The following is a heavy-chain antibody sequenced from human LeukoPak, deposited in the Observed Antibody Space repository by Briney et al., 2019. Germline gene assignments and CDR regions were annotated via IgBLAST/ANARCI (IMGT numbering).Heavy chain of an antibody. CDR2: INPNSGGT. D-gene: IGHD1-26*01. J-gene: IGHJ6*03. Sequence: GASVKVSCKASGYTFTGYYMHWERQAPGQGLEWMGWINPNSGGTNYAQKFEGRVTMTRDTSISTAYMGLRRLRSDDTAVYYCARDRGSIVGATKYYYYYMDVWGKGTTVTVSS. V-gene: IGHV1-2*02. CDR3: ARDRGSIVGATKYYYYYMDV. CDR1: GYTFTGYY.